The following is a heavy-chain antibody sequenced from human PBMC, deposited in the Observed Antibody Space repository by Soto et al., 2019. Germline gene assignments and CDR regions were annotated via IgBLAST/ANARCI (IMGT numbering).Heavy chain of an antibody. CDR3: ASHCSSTSCYGRAGGY. CDR2: ISAYNGNT. Sequence: QVQLVQSGAEVKKPGASVKVSCKASGYTFTSYGISWVRQAPGQGLEWMGWISAYNGNTNYAQKLQGRVTMTTDTSTRTAYMELRSLRSDDTAGYYCASHCSSTSCYGRAGGYWGQGTLVTVSS. D-gene: IGHD2-2*01. J-gene: IGHJ4*02. V-gene: IGHV1-18*01. CDR1: GYTFTSYG.